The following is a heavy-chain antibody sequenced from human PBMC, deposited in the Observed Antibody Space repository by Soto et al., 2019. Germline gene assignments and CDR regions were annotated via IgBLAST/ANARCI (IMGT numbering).Heavy chain of an antibody. CDR3: VASGGDHRDFVY. V-gene: IGHV3-72*01. CDR2: TRNRANSYTT. CDR1: GFIFSDYY. Sequence: EVQLVESGGGLVQPGGSLRLSCAASGFIFSDYYMDWVRQAPGEGLEWVGRTRNRANSYTTEYAASVKGRFTVSRDDSQNSLYLQMNSLKSEDTAVYYCVASGGDHRDFVYWGQGTLVTVSS. J-gene: IGHJ4*02. D-gene: IGHD2-21*01.